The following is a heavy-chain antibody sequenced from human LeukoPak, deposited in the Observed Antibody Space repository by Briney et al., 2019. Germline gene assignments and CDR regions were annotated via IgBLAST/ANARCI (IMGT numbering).Heavy chain of an antibody. CDR2: IYSGGST. V-gene: IGHV3-53*01. Sequence: GGSLRLSCAASGFTVSSNYMSWVRQAPGKGLEWVSVIYSGGSTYYADSVKGRFTISRDNSKNTLYLQMNSLRAEDTAVYYCARGPECSSTSCYYYYYMDVWGKGTTVTVSS. D-gene: IGHD2-2*01. CDR1: GFTVSSNY. J-gene: IGHJ6*03. CDR3: ARGPECSSTSCYYYYYMDV.